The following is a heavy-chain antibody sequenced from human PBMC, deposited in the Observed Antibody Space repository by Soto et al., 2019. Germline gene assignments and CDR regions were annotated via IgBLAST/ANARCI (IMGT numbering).Heavy chain of an antibody. J-gene: IGHJ5*02. Sequence: PSETLSLTCTVSGGSASSGDYYWSWIRQPPGKGLEWIGYIYYSGNTNYNPSLKSRVIISVDTSKNLFSLKLTSVTAADTAVYYCARIPVDTSMIYWLDAWGQGTLVTVSS. V-gene: IGHV4-61*08. CDR2: IYYSGNT. D-gene: IGHD5-18*01. CDR3: ARIPVDTSMIYWLDA. CDR1: GGSASSGDYY.